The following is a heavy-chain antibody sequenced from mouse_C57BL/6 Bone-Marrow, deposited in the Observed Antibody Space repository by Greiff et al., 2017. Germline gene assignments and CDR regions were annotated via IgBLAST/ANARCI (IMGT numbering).Heavy chain of an antibody. CDR3: AREVDYGNYVWFAY. J-gene: IGHJ3*01. Sequence: QVQLQQSGPELVKPGASVKLSCKASGYTFTSYDINWVKQRPGQGLEWIGWLYPRDGSTKYNEKFKGKATLTVDPSSSTAYMELHSLTSEDSAVYFCAREVDYGNYVWFAYWGQGTLVTVSA. D-gene: IGHD2-1*01. CDR2: LYPRDGST. V-gene: IGHV1-85*01. CDR1: GYTFTSYD.